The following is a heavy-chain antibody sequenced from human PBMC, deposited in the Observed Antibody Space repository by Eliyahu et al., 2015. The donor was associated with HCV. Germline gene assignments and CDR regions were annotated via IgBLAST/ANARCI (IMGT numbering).Heavy chain of an antibody. V-gene: IGHV3-23*01. CDR1: GFTFSNFA. D-gene: IGHD2-15*01. J-gene: IGHJ4*02. CDR3: AKGRRDSCYSSSDY. CDR2: ICYSTSET. Sequence: EVQLSESGGDLVQTGGSLRLSCAASGFTFSNFAMSWVRQAPGKGLEWVSVICYSTSETYYADSVKGRFTISRDSSKNTVYLQMNSLRAEDTVLYYCAKGRRDSCYSSSDYWGQGTLVTVSS.